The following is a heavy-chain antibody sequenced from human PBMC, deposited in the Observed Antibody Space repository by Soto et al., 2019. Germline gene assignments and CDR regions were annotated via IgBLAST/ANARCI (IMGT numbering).Heavy chain of an antibody. CDR2: INPNSGGT. CDR1: GYTFSDYY. J-gene: IGHJ3*02. D-gene: IGHD2-21*02. CDR3: ARQISGDSDAFDI. V-gene: IGHV1-2*02. Sequence: ASVKVSCKASGYTFSDYYIHWVRQAPGLGLQRMGWINPNSGGTNYAQRFQGRVTMTWDTSISTAYMEVSRLSSDDTAVYYCARQISGDSDAFDIWGQGTMVTV.